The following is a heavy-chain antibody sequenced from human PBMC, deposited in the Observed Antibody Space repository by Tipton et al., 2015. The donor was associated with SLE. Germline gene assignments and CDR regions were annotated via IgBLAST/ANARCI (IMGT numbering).Heavy chain of an antibody. CDR1: GYMFTEYP. J-gene: IGHJ4*02. CDR2: IYTNSGDL. Sequence: QLVQSGAEVKRPGASVKISCKASGYMFTEYPAVWVRQAPGQGPEWMGWIYTNSGDLTYAQDFTGRFVFSLDTSVNTAYLQISSLKAEDTAVYYCARDGTHSGRYYFFDYWGQGTLVTVSS. V-gene: IGHV7-4-1*02. CDR3: ARDGTHSGRYYFFDY. D-gene: IGHD1-26*01.